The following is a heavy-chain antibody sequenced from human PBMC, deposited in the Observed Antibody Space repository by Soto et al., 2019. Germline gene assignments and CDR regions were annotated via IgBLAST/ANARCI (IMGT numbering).Heavy chain of an antibody. CDR2: IYHSGSS. Sequence: QVQLQESGPGLVKPSETLSLTCIVSGGSISNDAYYWSWIRQPPGKGLEWIGYIYHSGSSYYNPSLKGRVTISADTSANQFSLKVRSVTAADTAVYYCARLGIGWEFPFDYWGQGTLVNVSS. V-gene: IGHV4-61*08. CDR3: ARLGIGWEFPFDY. CDR1: GGSISNDAYY. J-gene: IGHJ4*02. D-gene: IGHD3-10*01.